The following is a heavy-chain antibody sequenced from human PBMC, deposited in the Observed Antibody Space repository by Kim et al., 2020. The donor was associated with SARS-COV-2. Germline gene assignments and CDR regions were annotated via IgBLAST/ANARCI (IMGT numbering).Heavy chain of an antibody. CDR2: ISSSSSYI. V-gene: IGHV3-21*01. D-gene: IGHD3-22*01. Sequence: GGSLRLSCAASGFTFSSYSMNWVRQAPGKGLEWVSSISSSSSYIYYADSVKGRFTISRDNAKNSLYLQMNSLRAEDTAVYYCARRIIGNYYDSSGSFDYWGQGTLVTVSS. J-gene: IGHJ4*02. CDR3: ARRIIGNYYDSSGSFDY. CDR1: GFTFSSYS.